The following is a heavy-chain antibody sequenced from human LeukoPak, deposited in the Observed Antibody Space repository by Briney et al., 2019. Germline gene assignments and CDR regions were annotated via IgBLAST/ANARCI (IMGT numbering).Heavy chain of an antibody. CDR2: IRYDGSNK. D-gene: IGHD3-10*01. Sequence: GGSLRLSCAASGFTFSSYGMHWVRQAPGKGLEWVAFIRYDGSNKYYADSVKGRFTISRDNSKNTLYLQMNSLRAEDTAVYYCAKDALGWFGELGYWGQGTLVTVSS. CDR3: AKDALGWFGELGY. J-gene: IGHJ4*02. CDR1: GFTFSSYG. V-gene: IGHV3-30*02.